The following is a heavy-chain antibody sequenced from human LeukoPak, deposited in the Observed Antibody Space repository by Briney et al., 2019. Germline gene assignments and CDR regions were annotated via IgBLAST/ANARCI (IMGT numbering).Heavy chain of an antibody. D-gene: IGHD6-13*01. V-gene: IGHV3-23*01. CDR1: GFTFSSYA. CDR2: ISGSGGST. Sequence: AGGSLRLSWAASGFTFSSYAMSRVRQAPGKGLEWVSAISGSGGSTYYADSVKGRFTISRDNSKNTLYLQMNSLRAEDTAVYYCAKITDPGYSSSWSSGYWGQGTLVTVSS. CDR3: AKITDPGYSSSWSSGY. J-gene: IGHJ4*02.